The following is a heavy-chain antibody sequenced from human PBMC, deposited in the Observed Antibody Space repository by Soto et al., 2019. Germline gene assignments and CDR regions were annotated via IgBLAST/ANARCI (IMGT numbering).Heavy chain of an antibody. Sequence: PVGSLRLSCAVSGFTFSTSALSWVRQAPGKGLEWVSAITISGHNTYYADSVQGRFTISRDNSKNTLYLQMNSLRAEDTAVYYCAKERLGYFDYWGQGTLVTVS. CDR3: AKERLGYFDY. CDR2: ITISGHNT. J-gene: IGHJ4*02. V-gene: IGHV3-23*01. D-gene: IGHD1-26*01. CDR1: GFTFSTSA.